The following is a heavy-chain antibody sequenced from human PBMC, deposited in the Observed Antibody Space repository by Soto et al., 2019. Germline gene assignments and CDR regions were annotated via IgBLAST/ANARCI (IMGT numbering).Heavy chain of an antibody. CDR2: IRASGGAK. CDR1: RFTFTSYA. Sequence: EVELLESGGGLVQPGGSLRLSCVASRFTFTSYAMSWVRQAPGKGLEWVAAIRASGGAKIHADSVKGRLNSSRVNSKNTRYLQMNSLRAEGTTVYYCAKDVEGGSLFRGAFDYLGQGTQVTVSS. CDR3: AKDVEGGSLFRGAFDY. J-gene: IGHJ4*02. D-gene: IGHD1-26*01. V-gene: IGHV3-23*01.